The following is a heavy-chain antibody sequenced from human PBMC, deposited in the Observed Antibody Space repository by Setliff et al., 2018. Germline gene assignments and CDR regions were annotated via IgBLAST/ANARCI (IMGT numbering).Heavy chain of an antibody. D-gene: IGHD5-18*01. CDR3: AREGVDTRSSTDYRYYRDV. Sequence: ASVKVSCKASGGTFSSYGISWVRQAPGQGLEWMGGTIPMFGSTKYAQKFQERVTIIKDESTSTAYMEVSSLRTEDTAVYYCAREGVDTRSSTDYRYYRDVWGKGTTVTVSS. CDR1: GGTFSSYG. CDR2: TIPMFGST. V-gene: IGHV1-69*05. J-gene: IGHJ6*03.